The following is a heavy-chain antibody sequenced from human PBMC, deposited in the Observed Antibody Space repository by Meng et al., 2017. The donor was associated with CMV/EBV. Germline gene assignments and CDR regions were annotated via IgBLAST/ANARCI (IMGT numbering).Heavy chain of an antibody. CDR1: VYWFTAHY. J-gene: IGHJ4*02. Sequence: QEQLEKRGGEGKSTGAQVNVVCQTYVYWFTAHYMHCVRQAPGQWLEWMGWIDPNSGGTHYAQKFQERVTMTRDTSISTVYMELSRLTSDDTAVYYCVRDHNWGPDYWGQGTLVTVSS. D-gene: IGHD1-1*01. V-gene: IGHV1-2*02. CDR2: IDPNSGGT. CDR3: VRDHNWGPDY.